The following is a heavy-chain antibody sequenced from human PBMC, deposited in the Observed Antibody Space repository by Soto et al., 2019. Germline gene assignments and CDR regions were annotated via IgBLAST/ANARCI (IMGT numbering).Heavy chain of an antibody. D-gene: IGHD6-13*01. J-gene: IGHJ5*02. CDR1: GYTFTGYY. Sequence: GASVKVSCKASGYTFTGYYMHWVRQAPGQGLEWMGWINPNSGGTNYAQKFQGRVTMTRDTSISTAYMELSRLRSDDTAVYYCARDRTNIEAAGREYNWFDTWGQGTLVTVSS. V-gene: IGHV1-2*02. CDR2: INPNSGGT. CDR3: ARDRTNIEAAGREYNWFDT.